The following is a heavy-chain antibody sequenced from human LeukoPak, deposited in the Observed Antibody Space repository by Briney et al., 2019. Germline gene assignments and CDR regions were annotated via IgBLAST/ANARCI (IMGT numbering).Heavy chain of an antibody. J-gene: IGHJ4*02. CDR1: GYRFSNYR. CDR3: ARLDEGFYYDGYGYNF. Sequence: GESPQISCKGSGYRFSNYRLAWVRQMPGKGLEWMGIIYPGDSETTYSPSFQGHVTISADKSVTTAYLQWSSLKPSDTAIYYCARLDEGFYYDGYGYNFWGQGTLVTVSS. V-gene: IGHV5-51*01. D-gene: IGHD3-22*01. CDR2: IYPGDSET.